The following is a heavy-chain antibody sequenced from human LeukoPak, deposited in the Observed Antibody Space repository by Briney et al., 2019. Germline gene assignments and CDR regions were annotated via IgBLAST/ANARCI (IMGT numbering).Heavy chain of an antibody. CDR2: IYYSGST. CDR3: ARHGGLHYYDSSGTSDYFDY. J-gene: IGHJ4*02. CDR1: GGSISSSSYY. V-gene: IGHV4-39*01. D-gene: IGHD3-22*01. Sequence: PSETLSLTCTVSGGSISSSSYYWGWIRQPPGKGLEWIGRIYYSGSTYYNPSLKSRVTISVDTSKNQFSLKLSSVTAADTAVYYCARHGGLHYYDSSGTSDYFDYWGQGTLVTVSS.